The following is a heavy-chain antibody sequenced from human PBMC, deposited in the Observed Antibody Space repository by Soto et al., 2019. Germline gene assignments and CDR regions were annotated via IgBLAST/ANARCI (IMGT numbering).Heavy chain of an antibody. CDR2: INPNSGGT. CDR1: GYTFTGYY. CDR3: ARDRGWYYGMDV. J-gene: IGHJ6*02. Sequence: ASVKVSCKASGYTFTGYYMHWVRQAPGQGLEWMGWINPNSGGTNYAQKFQGWVTMTRDTSISTAYTELSRLRSDDTAVYYCARDRGWYYGMDVWGQGTTVTVSS. D-gene: IGHD6-19*01. V-gene: IGHV1-2*04.